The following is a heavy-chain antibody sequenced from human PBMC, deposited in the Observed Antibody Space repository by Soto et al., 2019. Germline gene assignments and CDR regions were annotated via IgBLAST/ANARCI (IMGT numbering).Heavy chain of an antibody. J-gene: IGHJ3*02. CDR2: IIPIFGTA. D-gene: IGHD3-22*01. Sequence: GASVKVSCKASGGTLSSYAISWVRQAPGQGLEWMGGIIPIFGTANYAQKFQGRVTITADKSTSTAYMELSSLRSEDTAVYYCARERGRYYYYDSSGHHDAFDIWGQGTMVTVSS. V-gene: IGHV1-69*06. CDR3: ARERGRYYYYDSSGHHDAFDI. CDR1: GGTLSSYA.